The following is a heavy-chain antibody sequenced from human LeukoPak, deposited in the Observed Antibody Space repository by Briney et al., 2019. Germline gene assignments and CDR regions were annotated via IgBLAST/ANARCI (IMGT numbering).Heavy chain of an antibody. Sequence: GESLKISCKDSGYFFINYWIAWVRQMPGKGLEWMGIIYPDDSDTRYSPSFQGQVSISVDKSISTAYLQWSSLKASDTAMYYCAPPRYENEGVYYTKDTSWGKEPLVTVSS. CDR3: APPRYENEGVYYTKDTS. V-gene: IGHV5-51*01. J-gene: IGHJ5*02. D-gene: IGHD3-22*01. CDR1: GYFFINYW. CDR2: IYPDDSDT.